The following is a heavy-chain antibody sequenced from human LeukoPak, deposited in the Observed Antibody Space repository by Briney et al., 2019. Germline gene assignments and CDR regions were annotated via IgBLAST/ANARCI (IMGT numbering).Heavy chain of an antibody. Sequence: ASVKVSCKASGYTFTSYDIHWVRQATGQGLEWMGWMNPNSGNTGYAQKFQGRVTMTRNTSISTAYMELSSLRSEDTAVYYCARGGAKAQRITIFGVVIGNWFDPWGQGTLVTVSS. J-gene: IGHJ5*02. CDR3: ARGGAKAQRITIFGVVIGNWFDP. CDR1: GYTFTSYD. CDR2: MNPNSGNT. V-gene: IGHV1-8*01. D-gene: IGHD3-3*01.